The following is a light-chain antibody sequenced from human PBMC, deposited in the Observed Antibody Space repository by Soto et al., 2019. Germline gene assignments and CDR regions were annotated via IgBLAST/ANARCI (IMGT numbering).Light chain of an antibody. V-gene: IGKV3-20*01. J-gene: IGKJ1*01. CDR1: QSVSSSY. CDR2: GAS. CDR3: QQYNSYSEA. Sequence: EIVLTHSPGTLSLSPCERATLSFSASQSVSSSYLAWYQQKPGQAPRLLIYGASSRATGIPDRFSGSGSGTEFTLTISSLQPDDFATYYCQQYNSYSEAFGQGTKVDIK.